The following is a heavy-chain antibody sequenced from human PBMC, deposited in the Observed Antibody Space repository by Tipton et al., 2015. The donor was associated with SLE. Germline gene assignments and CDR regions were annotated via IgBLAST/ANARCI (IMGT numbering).Heavy chain of an antibody. Sequence: TLSLTCAVSGGSFNGYFWTWIRQPPGKGLEWIAEIIHSGVTNYNPSLRSRVNISVDMSKSQVSLKLSSVTAADTAVYYRARVAPAEVFDYWGQGTLVTVSS. CDR3: ARVAPAEVFDY. D-gene: IGHD2-2*01. J-gene: IGHJ4*02. V-gene: IGHV4-34*12. CDR1: GGSFNGYF. CDR2: IIHSGVT.